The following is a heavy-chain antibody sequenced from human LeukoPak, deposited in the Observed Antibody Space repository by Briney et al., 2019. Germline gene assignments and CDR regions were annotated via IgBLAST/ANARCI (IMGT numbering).Heavy chain of an antibody. J-gene: IGHJ4*02. CDR3: ARAGFLEWKYYFDY. Sequence: SSETLSLTCAVYGGSFSGYYWSWIRQPPGKGLEWIGEINHSGSTNYNPSLKSRVTISVDTSKNQFSLKLSSVTAADTAVYYCARAGFLEWKYYFDYWGQGTLVTVSS. V-gene: IGHV4-34*01. D-gene: IGHD3-3*01. CDR1: GGSFSGYY. CDR2: INHSGST.